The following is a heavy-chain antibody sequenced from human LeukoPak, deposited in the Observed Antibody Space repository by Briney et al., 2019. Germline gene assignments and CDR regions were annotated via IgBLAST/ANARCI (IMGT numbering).Heavy chain of an antibody. V-gene: IGHV1-2*02. Sequence: ASVKVSCKASGYTFTCYYMHGVRQAPGQGLAWMGWINPNSGGTNYAQKFQGRVTMTRHTSISTAYMELSRLRSDDTAVYYCARDHVGATTDYWGQGTLVTVSS. J-gene: IGHJ4*02. CDR3: ARDHVGATTDY. CDR2: INPNSGGT. CDR1: GYTFTCYY. D-gene: IGHD1-26*01.